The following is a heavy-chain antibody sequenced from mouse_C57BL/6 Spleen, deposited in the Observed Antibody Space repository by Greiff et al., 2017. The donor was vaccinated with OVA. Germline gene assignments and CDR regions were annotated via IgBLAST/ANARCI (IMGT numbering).Heavy chain of an antibody. J-gene: IGHJ1*03. V-gene: IGHV5-4*01. D-gene: IGHD2-1*01. Sequence: EVHLVESGGGLVKPGGSLKLSCAASGFTFSSYAMSWVRQTPEKRLEWVATISDGGSYTYYPDNVKGRFTISRDNAKNNLYLQMSHLKSEDTAMYYCARRNGNYVGYWYFDVWGTGTTVTVSS. CDR1: GFTFSSYA. CDR2: ISDGGSYT. CDR3: ARRNGNYVGYWYFDV.